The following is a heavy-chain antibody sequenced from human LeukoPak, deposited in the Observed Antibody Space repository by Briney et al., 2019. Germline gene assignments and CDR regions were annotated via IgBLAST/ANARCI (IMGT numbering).Heavy chain of an antibody. CDR2: IYSGGST. CDR1: GFTVSSNY. J-gene: IGHJ6*02. CDR3: ARELSSVATYYYGMDV. D-gene: IGHD5-12*01. V-gene: IGHV3-53*01. Sequence: GGSLRLSCAASGFTVSSNYMSWVRQAPGKGLEWVSVIYSGGSTYYADSVKGRFTISRDNSKNTLYLQMNSLRAEDTAVYYCARELSSVATYYYGMDVWGQGTTVTVSS.